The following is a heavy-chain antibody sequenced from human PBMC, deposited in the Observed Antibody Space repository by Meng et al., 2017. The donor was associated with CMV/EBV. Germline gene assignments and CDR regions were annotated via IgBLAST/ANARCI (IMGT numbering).Heavy chain of an antibody. CDR3: ARGPWVSGDIVVVPAADNWFDP. J-gene: IGHJ5*02. CDR2: IIPILGIA. V-gene: IGHV1-69*02. Sequence: SVKVSCKASGGTFSSYTISWVRQAPGQGLEWMGRIIPILGIANYAQKFQGRVTITADKSTSTAYMELSSLRSEDTAVYYCARGPWVSGDIVVVPAADNWFDPRGQGTLVTVSS. D-gene: IGHD2-2*01. CDR1: GGTFSSYT.